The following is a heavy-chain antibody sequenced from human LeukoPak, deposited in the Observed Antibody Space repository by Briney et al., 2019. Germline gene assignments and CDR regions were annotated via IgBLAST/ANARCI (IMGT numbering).Heavy chain of an antibody. CDR3: ARSTHGDYPVYDY. CDR1: GFIFSSYG. V-gene: IGHV3-33*01. D-gene: IGHD4-17*01. J-gene: IGHJ4*02. CDR2: IGYDGHSP. Sequence: GGSLRLSCVASGFIFSSYGMHWARQAPGKGLEWVAVIGYDGHSPYYADSVRGRFTISRDNSKNTLYLQMNSLRVEDTAFYYCARSTHGDYPVYDYWGQGTLVTVSS.